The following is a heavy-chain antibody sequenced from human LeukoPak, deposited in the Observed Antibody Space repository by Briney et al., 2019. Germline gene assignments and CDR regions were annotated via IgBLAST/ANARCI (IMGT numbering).Heavy chain of an antibody. D-gene: IGHD3-16*01. Sequence: GESLKISCKGSGYSFSTYKISWVRQMPGKGLEWMGLVSPGDPDTRYGPSFQGQVTISADKSTSTAYLQWSSLKASDTAMYYCARRETGLGSFDYWGQGTLVTVSS. CDR1: GYSFSTYK. V-gene: IGHV5-51*01. CDR2: VSPGDPDT. CDR3: ARRETGLGSFDY. J-gene: IGHJ4*02.